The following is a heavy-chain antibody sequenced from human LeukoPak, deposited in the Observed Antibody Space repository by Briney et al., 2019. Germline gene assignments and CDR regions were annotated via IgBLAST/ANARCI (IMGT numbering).Heavy chain of an antibody. CDR3: ARHRGGDYGLDAFDI. CDR1: GYXFTSYW. Sequence: PGESLRISCKDSGYXFTSYWISWVRQMPGKGLEWMGSIDPSDSYTNYSPSFQGHVTISADKSISTAYLQWSSLKASDTAMYYCARHRGGDYGLDAFDIWGQGTMVTVSS. V-gene: IGHV5-10-1*01. D-gene: IGHD4-17*01. CDR2: IDPSDSYT. J-gene: IGHJ3*02.